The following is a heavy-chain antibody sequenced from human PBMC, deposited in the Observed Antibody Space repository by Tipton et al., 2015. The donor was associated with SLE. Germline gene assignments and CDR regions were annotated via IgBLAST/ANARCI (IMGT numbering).Heavy chain of an antibody. CDR3: ARPAGGYDGDDAFDI. CDR1: GGSISSSSYY. V-gene: IGHV4-39*01. Sequence: TLSLTCTVSGGSISSSSYYWGWIRQPPGKGLEWIGSIYYSGSTYYNPSLKSRVTISVDTSKNQFSLKLSSVTAADTAVYYCARPAGGYDGDDAFDIWGQGTVVTVSS. J-gene: IGHJ3*02. D-gene: IGHD5-12*01. CDR2: IYYSGST.